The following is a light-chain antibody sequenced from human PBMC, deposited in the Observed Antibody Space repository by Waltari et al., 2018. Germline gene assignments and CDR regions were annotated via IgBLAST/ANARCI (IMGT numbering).Light chain of an antibody. CDR3: QQYNSYPLT. J-gene: IGKJ1*01. CDR1: QNINSW. CDR2: KAS. V-gene: IGKV1-5*03. Sequence: DIQMTQSPSTLSASVGDRVTITCRASQNINSWLAWYQQKPGKAPKFRIYKASSLESGVPSRCSGSGSGTEFTLTISSLQPDDFGTYYCQQYNSYPLTFGQGTKVEIK.